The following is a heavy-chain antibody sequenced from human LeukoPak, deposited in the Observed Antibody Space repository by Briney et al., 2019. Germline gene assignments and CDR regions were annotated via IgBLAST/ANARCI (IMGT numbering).Heavy chain of an antibody. CDR2: IYYSGST. Sequence: SETLSLTCTVSGGSISSYYWSWIRQPPGKGLEWIGYIYYSGSTNYNPSLKSRVTISVDTSKNQFSLKLSSVTAADTAVYYCARGRGGLWFGFFDYWGQGTLVTVSS. J-gene: IGHJ4*02. CDR3: ARGRGGLWFGFFDY. CDR1: GGSISSYY. D-gene: IGHD3-10*01. V-gene: IGHV4-59*01.